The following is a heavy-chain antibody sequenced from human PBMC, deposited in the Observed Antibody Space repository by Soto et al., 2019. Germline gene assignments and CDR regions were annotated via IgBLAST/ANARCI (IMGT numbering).Heavy chain of an antibody. CDR3: ARHDGSRSTDY. Sequence: SETLSLTCTVSGGSISSDYWNWIRQPPGKGLEWIGYIHSGSTTYSASLRSRVTISVDTSKNQFSLKLSSVTAADTAVYFCARHDGSRSTDYWGQGTLVTVS. CDR1: GGSISSDY. V-gene: IGHV4-59*08. J-gene: IGHJ4*02. CDR2: IHSGST. D-gene: IGHD3-10*01.